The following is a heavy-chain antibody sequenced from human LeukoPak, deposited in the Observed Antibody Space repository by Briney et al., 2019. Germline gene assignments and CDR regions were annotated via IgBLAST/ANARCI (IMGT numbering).Heavy chain of an antibody. V-gene: IGHV4-61*01. J-gene: IGHJ4*02. Sequence: SETLSLTCTVSGGSVSSGSYFWNWIRQPPGKGLEWIGYIYYSGSTNYNPSLKSRVIISVDTSKNQFSLKLSSVTAADTAVYYCARGPRYSYDSSILLFDYWGQGTLVTVSS. CDR1: GGSVSSGSYF. CDR3: ARGPRYSYDSSILLFDY. D-gene: IGHD3-22*01. CDR2: IYYSGST.